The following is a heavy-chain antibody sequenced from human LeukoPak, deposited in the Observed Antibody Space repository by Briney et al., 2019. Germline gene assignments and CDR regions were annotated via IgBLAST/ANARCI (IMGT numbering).Heavy chain of an antibody. J-gene: IGHJ4*02. CDR1: GYSFTTHW. CDR3: ARPRREVAALDY. CDR2: IYPDDSDT. V-gene: IGHV5-51*01. Sequence: GESLKISCKASGYSFTTHWIGWVRQKPGKGLEWMGIIYPDDSDTRYSPSFQGQVNISAYQSSNTTYPQWSSLKASDTAIYYCARPRREVAALDYWGQGTLVTVSS. D-gene: IGHD6-6*01.